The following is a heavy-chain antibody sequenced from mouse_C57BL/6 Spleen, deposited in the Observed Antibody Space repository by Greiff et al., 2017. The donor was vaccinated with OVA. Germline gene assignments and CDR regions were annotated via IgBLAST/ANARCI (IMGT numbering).Heavy chain of an antibody. D-gene: IGHD1-1*01. Sequence: QVQLQRPGAELVKPGASVKLSCKASGYTFTRYWMHWVKQRPGHGLEWIGRIDPNSGGTNYNEKFKSKATLTVDKSSSTAYMQLSSLTSEDSAVYYCGRSEGSNPYYNAMDYWGKGASVTLSS. CDR2: IDPNSGGT. CDR1: GYTFTRYW. J-gene: IGHJ4*01. CDR3: GRSEGSNPYYNAMDY. V-gene: IGHV1-72*01.